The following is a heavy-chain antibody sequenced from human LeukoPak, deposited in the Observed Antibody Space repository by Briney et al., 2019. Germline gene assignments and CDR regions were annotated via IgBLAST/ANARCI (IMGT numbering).Heavy chain of an antibody. CDR1: GGSISSSSYY. CDR2: IYYSGST. J-gene: IGHJ5*02. D-gene: IGHD6-13*01. CDR3: ARGQQLVLFWFDP. V-gene: IGHV4-39*01. Sequence: PSETLSLTCTVSGGSISSSSYYWGWIRQPPGKGLEWIGSIYYSGSTYYNPSLKSRVTISVDTSKNQFSLKLSSVTAADTAVYYCARGQQLVLFWFDPWGQGTLVTVSS.